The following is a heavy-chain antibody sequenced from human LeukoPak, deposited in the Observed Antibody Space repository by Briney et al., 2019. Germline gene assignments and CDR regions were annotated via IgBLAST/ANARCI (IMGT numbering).Heavy chain of an antibody. CDR3: AKGGTYYPFDC. CDR2: ISGSGGST. J-gene: IGHJ4*02. V-gene: IGHV3-23*01. D-gene: IGHD1-26*01. Sequence: GGSLRLSCAASVFTFSSYAMSWVRQAPGKGLEWVSAISGSGGSTYYADSVKGRFTISRDNSKNTLYLQMNYLRGEDTAVYHCAKGGTYYPFDCWGQGTLVTVSS. CDR1: VFTFSSYA.